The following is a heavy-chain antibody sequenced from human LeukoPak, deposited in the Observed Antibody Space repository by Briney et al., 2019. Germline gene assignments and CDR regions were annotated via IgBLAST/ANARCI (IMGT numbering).Heavy chain of an antibody. V-gene: IGHV4-30-4*07. CDR3: ARETSQKGVHYLDV. Sequence: SETLSLTCAVSGGSISSGGYSWSWIRQPPGKGLEWIGHIYYSGSTYYNPSLKSRVTISVDTSKDQFSLKLSSVTAADTAVYYCARETSQKGVHYLDVWGKGTTVTISS. CDR2: IYYSGST. J-gene: IGHJ6*03. D-gene: IGHD3-16*01. CDR1: GGSISSGGYS.